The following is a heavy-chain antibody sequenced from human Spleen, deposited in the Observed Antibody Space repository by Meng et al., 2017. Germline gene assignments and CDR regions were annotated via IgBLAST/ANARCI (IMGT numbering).Heavy chain of an antibody. CDR1: GGSISSGNW. V-gene: IGHV4-4*02. CDR3: AREAGTSGDWFDP. D-gene: IGHD1-26*01. J-gene: IGHJ5*02. CDR2: ISHSGRT. Sequence: QVQLQESGPGLVKPSGTLSLTCAVSGGSISSGNWWSWVRQPPGKGLEWIGEISHSGRTNYESRVTISVDRSKNHFSLELNSVTAADTAVYYCAREAGTSGDWFDPWGQGTLVTVSS.